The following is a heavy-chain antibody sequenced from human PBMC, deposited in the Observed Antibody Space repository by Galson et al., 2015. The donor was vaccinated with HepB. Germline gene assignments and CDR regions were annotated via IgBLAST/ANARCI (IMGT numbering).Heavy chain of an antibody. Sequence: QASGKGLEWVGRIRSKANSYATAYAASVKGRFTISRDDSKNTAYLQMNSLKTEDTAVYYCTCGGGDTRVYYYYGMDVWGQGTTVTVSS. V-gene: IGHV3-73*01. CDR3: TCGGGDTRVYYYYGMDV. J-gene: IGHJ6*02. D-gene: IGHD2-21*01. CDR2: IRSKANSYAT.